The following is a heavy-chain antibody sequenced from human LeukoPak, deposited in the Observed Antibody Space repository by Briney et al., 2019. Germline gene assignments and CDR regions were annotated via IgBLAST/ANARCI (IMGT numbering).Heavy chain of an antibody. D-gene: IGHD5-18*01. J-gene: IGHJ3*02. CDR3: SKGRMRDTAIPRSAFYI. CDR2: ISGSGGST. CDR1: GFTFSSYA. Sequence: GGSLRLSCAASGFTFSSYAMHWVRQAPGKGLEWVSAISGSGGSTYYADSVKGRFTISRDNSKNTLYLQMNSLRAEDTAVYYCSKGRMRDTAIPRSAFYILGPGTNVTVSS. V-gene: IGHV3-23*01.